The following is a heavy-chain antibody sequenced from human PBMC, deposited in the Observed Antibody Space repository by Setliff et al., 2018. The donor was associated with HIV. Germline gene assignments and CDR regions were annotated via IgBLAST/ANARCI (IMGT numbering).Heavy chain of an antibody. D-gene: IGHD3-22*01. Sequence: GGSLRLSCAVAGFSFSNYAMTWVRQAPGKGLEWVSYISSSSSTIYYADSVKGRFTISRDNAKNSLYLQMNSLRAEDTAVYYCARDLSYDYDRSSDTFDYWGQGTLVTVSS. CDR3: ARDLSYDYDRSSDTFDY. J-gene: IGHJ4*02. V-gene: IGHV3-48*01. CDR2: ISSSSSTI. CDR1: GFSFSNYA.